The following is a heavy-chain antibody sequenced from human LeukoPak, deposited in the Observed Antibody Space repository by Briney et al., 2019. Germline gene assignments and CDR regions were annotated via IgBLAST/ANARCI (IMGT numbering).Heavy chain of an antibody. CDR3: ARDHDYGGNPRY. J-gene: IGHJ4*02. CDR2: ISSSSSYI. V-gene: IGHV3-21*01. D-gene: IGHD4-23*01. CDR1: GFTFSSYS. Sequence: GGSLRLSCAASGFTFSSYSMNWVRQAPGKGLEWVSSISSSSSYIYYADSVKGRFTISRDNAKNSLYLQMNSLGAEDTAVYYCARDHDYGGNPRYWGQGTLVTVSS.